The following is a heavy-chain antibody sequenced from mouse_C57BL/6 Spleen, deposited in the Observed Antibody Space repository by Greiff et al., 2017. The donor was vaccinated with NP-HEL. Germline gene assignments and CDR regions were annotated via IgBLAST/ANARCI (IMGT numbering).Heavy chain of an antibody. D-gene: IGHD1-1*02. J-gene: IGHJ4*01. CDR2: IYPGDGDT. CDR3: ARGGVGAYYYAMDY. V-gene: IGHV1-80*01. Sequence: VQLQQSGAELVKPGASVKISCKASGYAFSSYWMNWVKQRPGKGLEWIGQIYPGDGDTNYNGKFKGKATLTADKSSSTAYMQLSSLTSEDSAVYFWARGGVGAYYYAMDYWGQGTSVTVSS. CDR1: GYAFSSYW.